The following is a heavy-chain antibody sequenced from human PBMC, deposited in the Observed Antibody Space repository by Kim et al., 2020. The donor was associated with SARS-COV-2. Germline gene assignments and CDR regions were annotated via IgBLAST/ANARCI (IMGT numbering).Heavy chain of an antibody. CDR3: ARVPKQQLVTHDNYYYYYGMDV. D-gene: IGHD6-13*01. CDR1: GGTFSSYA. Sequence: SVKVSCKASGGTFSSYAISWVRQAPGQGLEWMGGIIPIFGTANYAQKFQGRVTITADESTSTAYMELSSLRSEDTAVYYCARVPKQQLVTHDNYYYYYGMDVWGQGTTVTVSS. V-gene: IGHV1-69*13. J-gene: IGHJ6*02. CDR2: IIPIFGTA.